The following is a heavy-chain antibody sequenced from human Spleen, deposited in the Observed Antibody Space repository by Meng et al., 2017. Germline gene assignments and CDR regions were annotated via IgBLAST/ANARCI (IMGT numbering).Heavy chain of an antibody. CDR3: ARHLHGGTHYSPFDY. Sequence: GSLRLSCTVSGGSSSSSSYYWGWIRQSPGKGLEWIGSIYNSGSPYYNPSLKSRVTISVDTSKNQFSLKLNSVTAADTAVYYCARHLHGGTHYSPFDYWGQGMLVTGAS. J-gene: IGHJ4*02. CDR1: GGSSSSSSYY. CDR2: IYNSGSP. D-gene: IGHD1-26*01. V-gene: IGHV4-39*07.